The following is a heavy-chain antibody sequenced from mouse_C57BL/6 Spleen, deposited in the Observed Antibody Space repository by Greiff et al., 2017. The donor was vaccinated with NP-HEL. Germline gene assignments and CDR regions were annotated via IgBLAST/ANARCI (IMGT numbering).Heavy chain of an antibody. CDR2: IYPGDGDT. CDR1: GYAFSSSW. J-gene: IGHJ4*01. V-gene: IGHV1-82*01. Sequence: QVQLKESGPELVKPGASVKISCKASGYAFSSSWMNWVKQRPGKGLEWIGRIYPGDGDTNYNGKFKGKATLTADKSSSTAYMQLSSLTSEDSAVYFCARSYAMDYWGQGTSVTVSS. CDR3: ARSYAMDY.